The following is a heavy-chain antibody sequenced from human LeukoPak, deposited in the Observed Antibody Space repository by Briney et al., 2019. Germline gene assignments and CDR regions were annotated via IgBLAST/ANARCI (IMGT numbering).Heavy chain of an antibody. CDR3: ARYSGYDLDYFDY. J-gene: IGHJ4*02. V-gene: IGHV4-59*01. CDR1: GGSISSYY. D-gene: IGHD5-12*01. CDR2: IYYSGST. Sequence: PSETLSLTCTVSGGSISSYYWSWIRQPPGKGLEWIGYIYYSGSTNYNPSLKSRVTISVDTSKNQFSLKLSSVTAADTAVYYCARYSGYDLDYFDYWGQGTLVTVSS.